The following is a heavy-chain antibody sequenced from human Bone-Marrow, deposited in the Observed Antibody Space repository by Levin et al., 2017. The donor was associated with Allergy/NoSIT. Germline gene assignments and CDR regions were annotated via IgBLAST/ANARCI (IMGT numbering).Heavy chain of an antibody. CDR2: IFHTGDR. Sequence: GSLRLSCTVSGGFISNFYWSWIRQPPGKGLEWIGYIFHTGDRNYSPSLRSRVTMSLDMSKNQFSLKLSSVTAADTAVYYCGRHTVSSGMDVVGRGRTHAVS. J-gene: IGHJ6*02. CDR1: GGFISNFY. V-gene: IGHV4-59*08. D-gene: IGHD5/OR15-5a*01. CDR3: GRHTVSSGMDV.